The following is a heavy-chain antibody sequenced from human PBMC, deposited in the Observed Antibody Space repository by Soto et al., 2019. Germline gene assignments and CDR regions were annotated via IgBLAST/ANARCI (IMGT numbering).Heavy chain of an antibody. CDR1: GFTVSAYT. J-gene: IGHJ4*02. CDR2: ISSDGNHK. Sequence: QVQLVESGGGVVQPGRSLRLSCAASGFTVSAYTMHWVRQAPGKGLEWVAVISSDGNHKYYTDSVKGRFTISRDTSTNTLYLQMNSLRAEDTAVYYCTRWEKPLFEYWGQGTLVTVSS. CDR3: TRWEKPLFEY. D-gene: IGHD1-26*01. V-gene: IGHV3-30-3*01.